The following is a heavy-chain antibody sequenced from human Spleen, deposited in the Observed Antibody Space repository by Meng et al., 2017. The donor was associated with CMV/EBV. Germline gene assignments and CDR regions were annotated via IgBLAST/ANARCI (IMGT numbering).Heavy chain of an antibody. CDR1: GFSVSSRY. CDR3: VKEGIRDEWPRDFDY. Sequence: GGSLRLSCAASGFSVSSRYMNWVRQAPGKGLEFVSVIFSSGYTSYAASVKGRFTISRDNSKNTLYLQMDSLRHEDTAFYHCVKEGIRDEWPRDFDYWGQGLLVTVSS. V-gene: IGHV3-66*03. D-gene: IGHD2-21*01. J-gene: IGHJ4*02. CDR2: IFSSGYT.